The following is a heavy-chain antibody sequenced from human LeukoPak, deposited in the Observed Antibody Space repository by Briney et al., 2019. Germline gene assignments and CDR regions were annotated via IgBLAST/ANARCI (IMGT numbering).Heavy chain of an antibody. J-gene: IGHJ3*02. CDR1: GGTFSSYA. CDR3: ARGGRPGDAFDI. CDR2: IIPILGIA. Sequence: SVKVSCKASGGTFSSYAISWVRQAPGQGLEWMGRIIPILGIANYAQKFQGRVTITADESTSTAYMELSSLRSEDMAVYYCARGGRPGDAFDIWGQGTMVTVSS. V-gene: IGHV1-69*04.